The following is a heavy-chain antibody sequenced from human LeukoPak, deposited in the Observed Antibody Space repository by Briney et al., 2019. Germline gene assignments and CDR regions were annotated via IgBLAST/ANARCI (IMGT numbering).Heavy chain of an antibody. CDR1: GFTFGDYA. CDR2: INRIARGT. D-gene: IGHD1-26*01. V-gene: IGHV3-20*04. CDR3: ARVGSGYDY. Sequence: GGSLRLSCTASGFTFGDYAMSWVRQAPGKGLEWVSDINRIARGTGYADSVKGRFTISRDNAKNSLYLQMNNLRVEDTALYYCARVGSGYDYWGQGTLVTVSS. J-gene: IGHJ4*02.